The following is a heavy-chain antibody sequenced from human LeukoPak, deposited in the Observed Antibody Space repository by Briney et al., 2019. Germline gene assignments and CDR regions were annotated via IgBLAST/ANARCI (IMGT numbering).Heavy chain of an antibody. D-gene: IGHD2-15*01. Sequence: NPGESLKISCTTSGYIFTNYWIGWVRQMPGKGLEWMGIIYPDDSDTKYSPSFQGQVTISADKSISTAYLQWSSLKASDTAMYFCARLDGVVVAATLGYWGQGTLVTVSS. V-gene: IGHV5-51*03. CDR2: IYPDDSDT. CDR1: GYIFTNYW. J-gene: IGHJ4*02. CDR3: ARLDGVVVAATLGY.